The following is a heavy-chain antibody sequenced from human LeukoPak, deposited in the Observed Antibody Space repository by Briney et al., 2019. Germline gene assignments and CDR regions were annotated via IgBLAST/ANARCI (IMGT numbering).Heavy chain of an antibody. CDR3: ARAISDGSGSYYTG. D-gene: IGHD3-10*01. CDR2: IYYSGST. V-gene: IGHV4-30-4*01. Sequence: PSQTLSLTCTVSGGSISSGDYYWSWIRQPPGKGLEWIGYIYYSGSTYYNPSLKSRVTISVDTSKNQFSLKLSSVTAADTAVYYCARAISDGSGSYYTGWGQGTLVTASS. J-gene: IGHJ4*02. CDR1: GGSISSGDYY.